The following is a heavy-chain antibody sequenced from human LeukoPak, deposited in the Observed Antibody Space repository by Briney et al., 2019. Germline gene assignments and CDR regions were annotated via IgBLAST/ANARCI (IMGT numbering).Heavy chain of an antibody. J-gene: IGHJ4*02. Sequence: SGTLSLTCAVSGGSISSSNWWGWVRQPPGKGLEWIGEIYHSGSTNYNPSLKSRVTILEDKSKNQFSLKMSSVTAADTAVYYCARGGQWLFDYWGQGTLVTVSS. CDR2: IYHSGST. CDR1: GGSISSSNW. D-gene: IGHD3-22*01. V-gene: IGHV4-4*02. CDR3: ARGGQWLFDY.